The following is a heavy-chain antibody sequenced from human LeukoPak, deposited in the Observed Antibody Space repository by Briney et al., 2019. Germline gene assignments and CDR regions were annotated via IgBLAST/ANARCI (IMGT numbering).Heavy chain of an antibody. CDR1: GYIFTSYG. CDR2: ISAYNGNT. D-gene: IGHD3-10*01. J-gene: IGHJ6*02. V-gene: IGHV1-18*01. CDR3: ARELLWFGELSSMDV. Sequence: RASVKVSCKASGYIFTSYGISWVRQAPGQGLEWMGWISAYNGNTNYAQKLQGRVTMTTDTSTSTAYMELRCLRSDDTAVYYCARELLWFGELSSMDVWGQGTTVTVSS.